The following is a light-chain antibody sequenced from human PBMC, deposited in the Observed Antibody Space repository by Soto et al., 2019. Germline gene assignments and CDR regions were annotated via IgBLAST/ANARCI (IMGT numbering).Light chain of an antibody. CDR1: ISDVGAYNY. CDR2: EVS. J-gene: IGLJ3*02. Sequence: QSALTQPASVSGSPGQSITISCTGSISDVGAYNYVSWYQQHPGKAPKPMIYEVSNRPSGVAFRFSGSKSGNTASLTISGLQAEDEGDYFCSSYTRSTTWLFGGGTKLTV. CDR3: SSYTRSTTWL. V-gene: IGLV2-14*01.